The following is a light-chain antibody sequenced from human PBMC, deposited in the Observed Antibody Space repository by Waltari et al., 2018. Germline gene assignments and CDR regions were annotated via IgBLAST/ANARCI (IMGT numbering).Light chain of an antibody. CDR1: NSDVGNYNL. CDR2: EVI. V-gene: IGLV2-23*02. J-gene: IGLJ1*01. CDR3: CSYAGSGTYV. Sequence: TQPASVSGTPGQSITISCTGTNSDVGNYNLVPWYQHHPGEAPKLMICEVIKRPSGGTNRFSGSKSGNTASLTISGLQAEDEADYYGCSYAGSGTYVFGTGTKVTVL.